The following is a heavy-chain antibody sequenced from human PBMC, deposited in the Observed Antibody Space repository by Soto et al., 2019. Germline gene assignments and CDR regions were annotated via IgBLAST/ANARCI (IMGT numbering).Heavy chain of an antibody. CDR2: IYWDDSK. CDR3: AHKGPEDWPLDY. V-gene: IGHV2-5*02. D-gene: IGHD3-9*01. Sequence: QITLKESGPTLVRPTQTLTLTCAFSGFSLSTSGVGVCWIRRPPGKALEWLAVIYWDDSKHYSPSLRSRLTITKDTSKNQVVLTMTNMDPMDTGTYYCAHKGPEDWPLDYWGQGTLVTVSS. CDR1: GFSLSTSGVG. J-gene: IGHJ4*02.